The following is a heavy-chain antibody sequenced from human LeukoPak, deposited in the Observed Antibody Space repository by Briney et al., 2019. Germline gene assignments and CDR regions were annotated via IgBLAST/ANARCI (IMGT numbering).Heavy chain of an antibody. V-gene: IGHV1-46*01. CDR3: ARSPPGGFWSGYSHVPFDY. J-gene: IGHJ4*02. CDR1: GYTFTSYY. Sequence: ASVKVSCKASGYTFTSYYMHWVRQAPGQGLEWMGIINPSGGSTSYAQKFQGRVTMTRDTSTSTVYMELSSLRSEDTAVYYCARSPPGGFWSGYSHVPFDYWGQGTLVTVSS. CDR2: INPSGGST. D-gene: IGHD3-3*01.